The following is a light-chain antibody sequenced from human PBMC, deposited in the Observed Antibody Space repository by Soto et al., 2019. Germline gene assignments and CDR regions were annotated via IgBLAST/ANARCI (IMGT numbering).Light chain of an antibody. CDR2: GAS. CDR1: QSVRSSY. V-gene: IGKV3-20*01. J-gene: IGKJ5*01. CDR3: QQYVTTPIT. Sequence: EIVLTQSPGTLCLSPGERATLSCRASQSVRSSYLAWYQQKPGQAPRLLIYGASSRATGIPDRFSGSGSGTDFTLTISRLEPEDFAVYYCQQYVTTPITVGQGTRLEIK.